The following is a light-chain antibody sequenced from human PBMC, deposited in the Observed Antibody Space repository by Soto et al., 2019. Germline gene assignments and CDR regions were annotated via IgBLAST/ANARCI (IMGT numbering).Light chain of an antibody. CDR2: WAS. J-gene: IGKJ4*01. V-gene: IGKV4-1*01. CDR3: QQYYSTLT. Sequence: DIVLTQSPDSLAVSLGERATINCKSSQSVLLTSNNKNYLAWYQQKPGQPPNVLISWASTRESGVPDPFSGSGSGTDFTLAITSLQDEDVAVYYCQQYYSTLTFGGGTKVELK. CDR1: QSVLLTSNNKNY.